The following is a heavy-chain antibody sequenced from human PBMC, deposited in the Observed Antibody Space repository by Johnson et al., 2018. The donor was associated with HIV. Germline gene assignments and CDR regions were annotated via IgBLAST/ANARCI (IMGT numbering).Heavy chain of an antibody. J-gene: IGHJ3*02. CDR3: VTLVVAPPFDI. CDR2: IYSGGST. CDR1: GFSVSSDY. D-gene: IGHD2-15*01. Sequence: VQLVESGGGLVQPGGSLRLSCVASGFSVSSDYMSWVRQAPGKGLEWVSLIYSGGSTYSADSVKGRFTISRDNSKNTLYLQMNSLRAEDTAVYYCVTLVVAPPFDIWGQGTMVTVSS. V-gene: IGHV3-66*01.